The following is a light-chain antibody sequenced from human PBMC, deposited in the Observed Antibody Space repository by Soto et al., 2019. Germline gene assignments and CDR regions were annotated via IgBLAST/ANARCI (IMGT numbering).Light chain of an antibody. CDR1: TNAVGGYNA. Sequence: AKSTSVSGSPGQKLTIFLPGTTNAVGGYNAVAWYQQRPGKAPKLMIYDVTNRPSGASNRFSGSKSGNTASPTISVLQAEDEADYYCGSYATGGAYVFGTGTKVTVL. J-gene: IGLJ1*01. CDR3: GSYATGGAYV. V-gene: IGLV2-14*01. CDR2: DVT.